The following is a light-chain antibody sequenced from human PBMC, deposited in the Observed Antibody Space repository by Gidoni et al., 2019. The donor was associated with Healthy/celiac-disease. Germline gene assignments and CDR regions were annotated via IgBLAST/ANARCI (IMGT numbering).Light chain of an antibody. V-gene: IGKV2-28*01. CDR2: LVS. CDR3: MQALQTPLTWT. Sequence: DIVMTQSPLSLPVTPGEPASISCRSSQSLLHSNGYNYLDWYLQKPGQSPYLLIYLVSNRASGVPDRFSGSGSGTDFTLKISRVEAEDVGVYYCMQALQTPLTWTYGQGPRWKSN. CDR1: QSLLHSNGYNY. J-gene: IGKJ1*01.